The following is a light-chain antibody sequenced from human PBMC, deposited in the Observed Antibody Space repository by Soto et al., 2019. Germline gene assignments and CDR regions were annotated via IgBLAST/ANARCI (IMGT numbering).Light chain of an antibody. Sequence: QPASVSGSPGQSITISCTGTSSDVGGYNYVSWYQQHPGKAPKLMIYDVSNRPSGVSNRFSGSKSGNTASLTISGLQAEDEADYYCSSYTSSSTQVVFGGGTKVTVL. CDR3: SSYTSSSTQVV. CDR2: DVS. J-gene: IGLJ2*01. V-gene: IGLV2-14*01. CDR1: SSDVGGYNY.